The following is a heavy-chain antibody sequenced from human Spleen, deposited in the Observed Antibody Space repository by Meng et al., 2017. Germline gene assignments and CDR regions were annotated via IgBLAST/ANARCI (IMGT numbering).Heavy chain of an antibody. CDR3: ARGIGAMGYYYGMDV. D-gene: IGHD5-18*01. V-gene: IGHV1-46*02. Sequence: ASFKVSCKASGYTFNVCYIHWLLQAPGQGLEGMGIINPSGGSTTYAQKFQDRVSMTRDTSTSTVHMGLIDMRSGDTAVYYCARGIGAMGYYYGMDVWGQGTTVTVSS. CDR2: INPSGGST. J-gene: IGHJ6*02. CDR1: GYTFNVCY.